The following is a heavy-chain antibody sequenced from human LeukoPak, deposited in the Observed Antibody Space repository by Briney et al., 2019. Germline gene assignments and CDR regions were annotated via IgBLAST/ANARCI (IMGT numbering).Heavy chain of an antibody. CDR3: ARDGTAAGLYFDL. V-gene: IGHV3-7*01. CDR1: GFTFTDYW. J-gene: IGHJ4*01. D-gene: IGHD6-13*01. Sequence: GGSPRLSCAVSGFTFTDYWMNWVRQAPGKGLEWVASIRQDGGEKSYVDSVKGRFTISRDNTKSSLYLQINSLRAEDTAVYYCARDGTAAGLYFDLWGQGTLVTVSS. CDR2: IRQDGGEK.